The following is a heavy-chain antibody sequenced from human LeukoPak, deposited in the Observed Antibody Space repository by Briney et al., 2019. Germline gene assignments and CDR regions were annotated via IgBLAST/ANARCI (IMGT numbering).Heavy chain of an antibody. CDR3: AGMRITTPTVRTLDY. CDR2: VYRTGNT. D-gene: IGHD1-14*01. V-gene: IGHV4-4*07. J-gene: IGHJ4*02. CDR1: GGSISAYY. Sequence: PSETLSLTCSVSGGSISAYYWSWIRQPAGKGLEWIGRVYRTGNTNYNPSLQSRVTISVDTSKNQFSLKLSSVTAADTAVYYCAGMRITTPTVRTLDYWGQGTLVTVSS.